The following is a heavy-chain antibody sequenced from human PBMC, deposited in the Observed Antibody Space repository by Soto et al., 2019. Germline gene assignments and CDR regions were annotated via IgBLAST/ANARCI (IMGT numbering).Heavy chain of an antibody. CDR3: ARRGSSSSVDY. J-gene: IGHJ4*02. Sequence: GESLKISCKASGYIFNNHWIGWVRQMPGKGLEWMGIIFPSDSYTNYSPSFQGHVTISADKSISTAYLQWSSLKASDTAMYYCARRGSSSSVDYWGQGTLVTVSS. V-gene: IGHV5-10-1*01. CDR2: IFPSDSYT. D-gene: IGHD6-6*01. CDR1: GYIFNNHW.